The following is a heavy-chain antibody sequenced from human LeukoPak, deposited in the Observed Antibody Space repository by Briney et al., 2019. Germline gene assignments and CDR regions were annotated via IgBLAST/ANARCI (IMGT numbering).Heavy chain of an antibody. V-gene: IGHV3-23*01. CDR2: ISDSGNT. J-gene: IGHJ4*02. Sequence: GGFLRFSSAASGITISNYVKSWGRPAPGKVLEWVSTISDSGNTYHADSVKGRFTISRDSSKNTLFLQMNRLRPEDAAVYYCAKAPVTTCRGAYCYPFDYWGQGTLVTVSS. D-gene: IGHD2-21*01. CDR3: AKAPVTTCRGAYCYPFDY. CDR1: GITISNYV.